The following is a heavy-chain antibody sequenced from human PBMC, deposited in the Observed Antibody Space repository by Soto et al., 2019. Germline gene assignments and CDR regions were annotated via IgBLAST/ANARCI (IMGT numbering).Heavy chain of an antibody. CDR2: FDPEDGET. J-gene: IGHJ4*02. Sequence: ASVKVSCKVSGYTLTELSMHWVRQAPGKGLEWMGGFDPEDGETIYAQKFQGRVTMTEDTSTDTAYMELSSLRSEDTAVYYCAVVVTAIPTRPFDYWGQGTLVTVSS. CDR3: AVVVTAIPTRPFDY. CDR1: GYTLTELS. V-gene: IGHV1-24*01. D-gene: IGHD2-21*02.